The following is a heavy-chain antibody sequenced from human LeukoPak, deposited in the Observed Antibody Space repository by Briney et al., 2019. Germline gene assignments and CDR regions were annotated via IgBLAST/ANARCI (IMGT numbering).Heavy chain of an antibody. J-gene: IGHJ4*02. CDR1: GFTFTSYA. D-gene: IGHD3-22*01. Sequence: PGGSLRLSCTASGFTFTSYAMSWVRQAPGKGLEWVSVISGTGGSTNHADSVKGRFTISRDTSKNTLYLQMNSLRAEDTAVYYCAKTQGYYDCWGQGTLVTVSS. CDR3: AKTQGYYDC. V-gene: IGHV3-23*01. CDR2: ISGTGGST.